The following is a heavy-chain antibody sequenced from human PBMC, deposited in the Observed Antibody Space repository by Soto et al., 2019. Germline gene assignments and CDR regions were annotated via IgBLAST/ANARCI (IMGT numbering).Heavy chain of an antibody. V-gene: IGHV4-61*01. CDR2: IYYSGST. D-gene: IGHD3-3*01. CDR1: GGSVSSGSYY. Sequence: QVPLQESGPGLVKPSETLSLTCTVSGGSVSSGSYYWSWIRQPPGKGLEWIGYIYYSGSTNYNPSLKSRVTISVDTSKNQFSLKLSSVTAADTAVYYCARVTIFGVVIHNWFDPWGQGTLVTVSS. CDR3: ARVTIFGVVIHNWFDP. J-gene: IGHJ5*02.